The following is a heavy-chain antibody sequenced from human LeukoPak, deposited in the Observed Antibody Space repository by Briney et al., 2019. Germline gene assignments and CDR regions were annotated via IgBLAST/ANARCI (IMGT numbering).Heavy chain of an antibody. D-gene: IGHD2-2*01. J-gene: IGHJ4*02. CDR2: VSGSGGNI. Sequence: GGSLRLSCAASGFTFSSYAMSWVRQAPGKGLEWVSGVSGSGGNIHYADSVKGRFTISRDNSKNTLYLQMNSLRAEDTAVYYCAASLPNIVVVPATKGPFGYWGQGALVTVSS. V-gene: IGHV3-23*01. CDR1: GFTFSSYA. CDR3: AASLPNIVVVPATKGPFGY.